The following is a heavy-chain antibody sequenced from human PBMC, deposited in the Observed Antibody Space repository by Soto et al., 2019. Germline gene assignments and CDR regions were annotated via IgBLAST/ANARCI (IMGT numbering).Heavy chain of an antibody. CDR2: ISGDGINT. V-gene: IGHV3-30*03. J-gene: IGHJ4*02. CDR3: ARGNLSFDFDS. Sequence: QIQLVESGGDVVQPGRSLRLSCAASGFNFGFFGMHWVRQAPGKGLEWVAFISGDGINTHYADSVRGRFTLSRDYSKKTMYLQMDTLREDDTALYYCARGNLSFDFDSWGQGTLFTVSS. CDR1: GFNFGFFG. D-gene: IGHD3-10*01.